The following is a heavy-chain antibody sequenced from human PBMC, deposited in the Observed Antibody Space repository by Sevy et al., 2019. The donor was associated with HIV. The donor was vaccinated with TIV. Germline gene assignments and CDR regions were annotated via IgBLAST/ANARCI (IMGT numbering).Heavy chain of an antibody. CDR3: VGPKLTYINGWHYLDY. Sequence: SETLSLTCTVSGASISSSGYYWGWIRQPPGKGLEWIASINYSGFTFYNPSLKSRVTISPDTSKNQFSLGLSSVTAADSSIYFCVGPKLTYINGWHYLDYWGQGTVVTVSS. V-gene: IGHV4-39*01. CDR2: INYSGFT. CDR1: GASISSSGYY. D-gene: IGHD6-19*01. J-gene: IGHJ4*02.